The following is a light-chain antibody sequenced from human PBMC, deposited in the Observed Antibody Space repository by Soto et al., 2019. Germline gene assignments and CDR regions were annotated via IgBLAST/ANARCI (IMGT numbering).Light chain of an antibody. Sequence: DIQMTQSPSTLSASVGDRVTITCRASQSISSWLAWYQQKPGKVPKLLIYAASTLQGGVPSRFSGSGSGTDFTLTISSLQPEDFATYYCQQLNSYPFTFGGGTKVDIK. J-gene: IGKJ4*01. CDR2: AAS. V-gene: IGKV1-5*01. CDR3: QQLNSYPFT. CDR1: QSISSW.